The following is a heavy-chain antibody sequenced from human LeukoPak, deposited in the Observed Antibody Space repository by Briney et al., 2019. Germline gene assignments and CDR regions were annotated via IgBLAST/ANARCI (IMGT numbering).Heavy chain of an antibody. D-gene: IGHD2-15*01. CDR2: SYYSGST. CDR1: GGSIKSDDYY. J-gene: IGHJ4*02. Sequence: SETLSLTCIVSGGSIKSDDYYWGWIRQPPGKGLEWIGYSYYSGSTNYNPSLKSRVTISVGTSKTQFSLRLRSVTAADTAVYYCTRDRCSGGSCYCWDWGRGTLVTVSS. V-gene: IGHV4-61*08. CDR3: TRDRCSGGSCYCWD.